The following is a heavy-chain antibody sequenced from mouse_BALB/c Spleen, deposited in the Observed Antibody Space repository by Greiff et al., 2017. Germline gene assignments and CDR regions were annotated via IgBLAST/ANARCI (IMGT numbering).Heavy chain of an antibody. CDR3: ARGKDSSGYDVYAMDY. V-gene: IGHV1-39*01. CDR1: GYSFTGYN. CDR2: IDPYYGGT. Sequence: VQLKESGPELEKPGASVKISCKASGYSFTGYNMNWVKQSNGKSLEWIGNIDPYYGGTSYNQKFKGKATLTVDKSSSTAYMQLKSLTSEDSAVYYCARGKDSSGYDVYAMDYWGQGTSVTVSS. D-gene: IGHD3-2*01. J-gene: IGHJ4*01.